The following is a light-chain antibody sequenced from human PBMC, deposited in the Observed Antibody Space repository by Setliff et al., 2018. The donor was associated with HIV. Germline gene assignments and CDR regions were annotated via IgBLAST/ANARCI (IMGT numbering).Light chain of an antibody. Sequence: QSALTQPRSVSGSPGQSVTISCTGTSSDVGGYNYVSWYQQHPGKAPKLMIYDVSKRPSGVPDRFSGSKSGNTASLTISGLQAEYEADYYCCSYAGSYTFHVFGTGTKVTVL. CDR1: SSDVGGYNY. CDR2: DVS. V-gene: IGLV2-11*01. J-gene: IGLJ1*01. CDR3: CSYAGSYTFHV.